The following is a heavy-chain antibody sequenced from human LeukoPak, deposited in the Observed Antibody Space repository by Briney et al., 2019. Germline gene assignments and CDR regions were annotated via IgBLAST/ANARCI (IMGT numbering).Heavy chain of an antibody. CDR3: ARVSDGYNYAFDI. V-gene: IGHV4-34*01. Sequence: SETLSLTCAVYGGSFSGYYWSWIRQPPGKGLEWIGEINHSGSTNYNPSLKSRVTISVDTSKNQFSLKLSSVTAADTAVYYCARVSDGYNYAFDIWGQGTMVTVSS. CDR1: GGSFSGYY. D-gene: IGHD5-24*01. CDR2: INHSGST. J-gene: IGHJ3*02.